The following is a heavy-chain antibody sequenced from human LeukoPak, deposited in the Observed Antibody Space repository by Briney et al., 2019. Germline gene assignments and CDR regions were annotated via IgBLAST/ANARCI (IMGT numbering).Heavy chain of an antibody. Sequence: GGSLRLSCAASGFTVSSNYMSWVRQAPGKGLEWVSFIYSGGSTYYADSVKGRFTISRDNSKNTLYPQMNSLRAEDTAVYYCAREIHGGNTGVFDYWGQGTLVTVSS. CDR2: IYSGGST. D-gene: IGHD4-23*01. J-gene: IGHJ4*02. CDR3: AREIHGGNTGVFDY. V-gene: IGHV3-66*01. CDR1: GFTVSSNY.